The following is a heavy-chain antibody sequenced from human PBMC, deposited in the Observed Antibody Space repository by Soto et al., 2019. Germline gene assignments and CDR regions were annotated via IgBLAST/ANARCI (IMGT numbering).Heavy chain of an antibody. V-gene: IGHV1-18*01. CDR2: ISANNGNT. CDR3: ASDPTAPSY. J-gene: IGHJ4*02. CDR1: GYTFTSYD. Sequence: QVQLVQSGAEVKKPGASVKVSCKASGYTFTSYDINWVRQAPGQGLEWMGWISANNGNTNYAQKLQGSVTMTTDTTTSTAYTELRSLRSDNTAVYYSASDPTAPSYLARRTLVTVSS.